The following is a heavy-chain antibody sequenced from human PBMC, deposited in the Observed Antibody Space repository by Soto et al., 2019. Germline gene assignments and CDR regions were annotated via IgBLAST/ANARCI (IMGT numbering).Heavy chain of an antibody. D-gene: IGHD3-3*01. J-gene: IGHJ4*02. CDR2: IYPGDSDT. CDR3: ARLAITIFGVVIRTAEFDY. CDR1: GYSFTSYW. Sequence: GESLKISCKGSGYSFTSYWIGWVRQMPGEGLEWMGIIYPGDSDTRYGPSFQGQVTISADKSISTAYLQWSSLKASDTAMYYCARLAITIFGVVIRTAEFDYWGQGTLVTVSS. V-gene: IGHV5-51*01.